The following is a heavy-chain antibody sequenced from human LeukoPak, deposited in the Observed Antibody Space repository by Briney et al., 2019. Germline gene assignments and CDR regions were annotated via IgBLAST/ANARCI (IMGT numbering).Heavy chain of an antibody. CDR1: GDSIYSGGSY. CDR3: ARGRDSYKTGY. D-gene: IGHD1-1*01. CDR2: IMYNGDT. V-gene: IGHV4-31*03. Sequence: PSETLSLTCTVSGDSIYSGGSYWSWIRQYPGKGLEWIGNIMYNGDTYYNPSLKSRVTISRDMSANHFSLKLTSVTAADTAVYYCARGRDSYKTGYWGQGTLVTVSS. J-gene: IGHJ4*02.